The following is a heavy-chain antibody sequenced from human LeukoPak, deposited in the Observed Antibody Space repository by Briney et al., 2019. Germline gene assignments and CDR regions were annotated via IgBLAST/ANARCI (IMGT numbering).Heavy chain of an antibody. V-gene: IGHV1-2*02. D-gene: IGHD5-18*01. CDR3: ARDSGTAMVYAFDI. Sequence: ASVKVSCKASGYTFTGYYMHWVRQAPGQGLEWMGWINPNSGGTNYAQKFQGRVTMTRNTSISTAYMELSRLRSDDTAVYCCARDSGTAMVYAFDIWGQGTMVTVSS. CDR2: INPNSGGT. CDR1: GYTFTGYY. J-gene: IGHJ3*02.